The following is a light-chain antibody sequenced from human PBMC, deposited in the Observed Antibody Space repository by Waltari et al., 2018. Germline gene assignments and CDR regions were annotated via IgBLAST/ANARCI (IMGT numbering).Light chain of an antibody. CDR2: WAS. CDR3: QQYYSTPQT. CDR1: QSVLYSSTNKNY. V-gene: IGKV4-1*01. Sequence: DIVMTQFPDSLAVSLGERATINCKSSQSVLYSSTNKNYLAWYQQKPGQPPKLLIYWASTRESGVPDRFSGSGSGTDFTLTISSLQAEDVAVYYCQQYYSTPQTFGQGTKVEIK. J-gene: IGKJ1*01.